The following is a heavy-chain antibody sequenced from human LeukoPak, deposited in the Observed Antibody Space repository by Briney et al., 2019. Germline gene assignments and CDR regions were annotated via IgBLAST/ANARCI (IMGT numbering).Heavy chain of an antibody. CDR2: INHSGST. V-gene: IGHV4-34*01. D-gene: IGHD2-21*02. CDR3: AVVTAIPGDAFDI. Sequence: SETLSLTCAVYGGSFSGYYWSWIRQPPGKGLEWIGEINHSGSTNYNPSLKSRVTISVDTSKNQFSLKLSSVTAADTAVYYCAVVTAIPGDAFDIWGQGTTVTVSS. J-gene: IGHJ3*02. CDR1: GGSFSGYY.